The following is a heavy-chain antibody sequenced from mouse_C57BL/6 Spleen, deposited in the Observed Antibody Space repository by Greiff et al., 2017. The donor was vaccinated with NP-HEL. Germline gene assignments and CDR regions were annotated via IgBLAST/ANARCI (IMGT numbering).Heavy chain of an antibody. J-gene: IGHJ2*01. D-gene: IGHD2-4*01. CDR2: FYPGSGSI. V-gene: IGHV1-62-2*01. CDR3: ARHEASYYDYGGYYFDY. Sequence: QVQLQQSGAELVKPGASVKLSCKASGYTFTEYTIHWVKQRSGQGLEWIGWFYPGSGSIKYNEKFKDKATLTADKSSSSVYMELSRLTSEDSAVYFCARHEASYYDYGGYYFDYWGQGTTLTVSS. CDR1: GYTFTEYT.